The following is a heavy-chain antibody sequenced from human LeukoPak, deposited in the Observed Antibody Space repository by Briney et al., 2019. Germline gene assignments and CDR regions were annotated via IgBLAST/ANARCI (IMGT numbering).Heavy chain of an antibody. V-gene: IGHV4-4*02. Sequence: PSGTLSPTCAVSGGSISSSNRWSWVRQPPGKGLEWIGEIYHSGSTNYNPSLKSRVTISVGKSKNQFSLKLSSVTAADTAVYYCARGGASGSGSYYVGGDYWGQGTLVTVSS. J-gene: IGHJ4*02. CDR1: GGSISSSNR. CDR3: ARGGASGSGSYYVGGDY. D-gene: IGHD3-10*01. CDR2: IYHSGST.